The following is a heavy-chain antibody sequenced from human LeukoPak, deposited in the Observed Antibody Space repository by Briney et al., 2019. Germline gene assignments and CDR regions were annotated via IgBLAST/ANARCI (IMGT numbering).Heavy chain of an antibody. CDR2: IHTSGST. CDR1: GGSISSYY. CDR3: AREKIGYYDSSGRGWFDP. Sequence: SETLSLTCTVSGGSISSYYWSWIRQPAGKGLEWIGRIHTSGSTNYSPSLKSRVTMSVDTSKNQFSLKLSSVTAADTAVYYCAREKIGYYDSSGRGWFDPWGQGTLVTVSS. V-gene: IGHV4-4*07. D-gene: IGHD3-22*01. J-gene: IGHJ5*02.